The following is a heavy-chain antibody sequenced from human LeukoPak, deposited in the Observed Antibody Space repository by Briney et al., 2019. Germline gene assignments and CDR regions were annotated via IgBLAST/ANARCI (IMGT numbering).Heavy chain of an antibody. V-gene: IGHV4-4*07. CDR1: GGSISSYY. J-gene: IGHJ3*02. CDR2: IYTSGST. Sequence: SETLSLTCTVSGGSISSYYWSWIRQPAGKGLEWIGRIYTSGSTNYNPSLKSRVTMSVDTSKNQFSLKLSSVTAADTAVYYCASYPRGVIVSADDAFDIWGRGTMVTVSS. D-gene: IGHD3-16*02. CDR3: ASYPRGVIVSADDAFDI.